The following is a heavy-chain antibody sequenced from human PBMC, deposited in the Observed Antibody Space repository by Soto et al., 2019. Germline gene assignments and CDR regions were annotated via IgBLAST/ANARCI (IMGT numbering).Heavy chain of an antibody. D-gene: IGHD2-15*01. CDR3: ARGDVVTTGPLDY. V-gene: IGHV3-30-3*01. J-gene: IGHJ4*02. CDR2: ISYDGSNK. CDR1: GFTFSSYA. Sequence: QVQLVESGGGVVQPGRSLRLSCAASGFTFSSYAMHWVRQAPGKGLEWVAVISYDGSNKYYADSVKGRFTISRDNSKNTLYLQMNSLRAEDTAVYYCARGDVVTTGPLDYWGQGTLVTVSS.